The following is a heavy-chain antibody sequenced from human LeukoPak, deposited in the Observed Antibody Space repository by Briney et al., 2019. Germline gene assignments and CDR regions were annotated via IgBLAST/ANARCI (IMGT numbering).Heavy chain of an antibody. V-gene: IGHV1-69*13. J-gene: IGHJ4*02. CDR1: GGTFSSYA. Sequence: GASVKVSFKASGGTFSSYAISWVRQAPGQGLEWMGGIIPIFGTANYAQKFQGRVTITADESTSTAYMELSSLRSEDAAVYYCAIPGYSSGWHPHFDYWGQGTLVTVSS. CDR3: AIPGYSSGWHPHFDY. CDR2: IIPIFGTA. D-gene: IGHD6-19*01.